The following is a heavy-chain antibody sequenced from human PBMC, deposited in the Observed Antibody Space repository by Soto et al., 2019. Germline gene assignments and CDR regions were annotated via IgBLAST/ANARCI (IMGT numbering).Heavy chain of an antibody. J-gene: IGHJ3*02. CDR1: GGSISSSSYY. CDR2: IYYSGST. CDR3: ARQIAVAAYDAFDI. Sequence: SETLSLTCTVSGGSISSSSYYWGWIRQPPGKGLEWIGSIYYSGSTYYNPSLKSRVTISVDTSKNQFSLKLSSVTAADTAVYYCARQIAVAAYDAFDIWGQGTMVTVSS. V-gene: IGHV4-39*01. D-gene: IGHD6-19*01.